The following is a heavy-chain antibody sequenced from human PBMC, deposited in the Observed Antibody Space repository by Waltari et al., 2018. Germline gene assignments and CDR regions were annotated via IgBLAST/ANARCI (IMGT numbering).Heavy chain of an antibody. V-gene: IGHV4-39*01. CDR3: ATPGPYSGNAA. CDR1: GGSISSSSYY. D-gene: IGHD1-26*01. J-gene: IGHJ3*01. CDR2: IYYSGST. Sequence: QLQLQESDPGLVKPSETLSLTCTVSGGSISSSSYYWGWIRQPPGKGLEWIGSIYYSGSTYYNPSLKSRVTISVDTSKNQFSLKLSSVTAADTAVYYCATPGPYSGNAAWGQGTMVTVSS.